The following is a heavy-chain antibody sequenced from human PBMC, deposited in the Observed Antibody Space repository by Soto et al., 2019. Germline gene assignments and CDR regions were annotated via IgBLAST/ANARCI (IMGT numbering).Heavy chain of an antibody. CDR1: GGTFSGYY. CDR2: INHSGST. V-gene: IGHV4-34*01. CDR3: ERGTDYYDSSGYGYYFDY. J-gene: IGHJ4*02. D-gene: IGHD3-22*01. Sequence: SETLSLTCAVYGGTFSGYYWSLIRQPPGKGLEWIGEINHSGSTNYNPSLKSRVTISVDTSKNQFSLKMSSVTAAETAVYYCERGTDYYDSSGYGYYFDYWRQGSMFTVSS.